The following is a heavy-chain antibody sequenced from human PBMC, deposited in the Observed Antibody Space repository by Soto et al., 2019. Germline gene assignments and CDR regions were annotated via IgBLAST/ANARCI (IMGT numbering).Heavy chain of an antibody. CDR3: ARETISVVVTATTVTYYYYGMDV. CDR2: IYYSGST. Sequence: SETLSLTCTVSGGSISSGGYYWSWIRQHPGKGLEWIGYIYYSGSTYYNPSLKSRVTISVDTSKNQFSLKLSSVTAADTAVYYCARETISVVVTATTVTYYYYGMDVWGQGTTVTVSS. D-gene: IGHD2-21*02. CDR1: GGSISSGGYY. V-gene: IGHV4-31*03. J-gene: IGHJ6*02.